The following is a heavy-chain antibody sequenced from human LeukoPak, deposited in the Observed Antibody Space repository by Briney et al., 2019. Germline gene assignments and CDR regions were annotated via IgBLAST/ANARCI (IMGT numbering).Heavy chain of an antibody. CDR3: ARVEVAVDAFDI. D-gene: IGHD6-19*01. J-gene: IGHJ3*02. Sequence: SETLSLTCTVSGGSINSGAYYWSWIRQHPGKGLEWIGYIYYSGSTNYNPSLKSRVTISVDTSKNQFSLKLSSVTAADTAVYYCARVEVAVDAFDIWGQGTMVTVSS. CDR1: GGSINSGAYY. CDR2: IYYSGST. V-gene: IGHV4-61*08.